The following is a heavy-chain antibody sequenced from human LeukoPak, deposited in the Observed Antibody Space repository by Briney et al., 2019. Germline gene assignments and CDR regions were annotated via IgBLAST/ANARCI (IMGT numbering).Heavy chain of an antibody. CDR1: GFSFSGHW. D-gene: IGHD6-6*01. CDR2: ISPTGSTT. J-gene: IGHJ4*02. Sequence: QTGGSLRLSCTASGFSFSGHWMHWARHLPGKGLVWVSRISPTGSTTSYADPVKGRFTVSRDNAKNTLYLQVNNLRAEDTAVYYCARGPNSNWSGLDFWGQGTLLTVSS. V-gene: IGHV3-74*01. CDR3: ARGPNSNWSGLDF.